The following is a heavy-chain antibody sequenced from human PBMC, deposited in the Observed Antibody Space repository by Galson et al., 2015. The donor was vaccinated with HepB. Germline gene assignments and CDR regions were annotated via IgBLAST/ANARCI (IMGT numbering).Heavy chain of an antibody. Sequence: QSGAEVKKPGESLRISCKASGYSFTSYWISWVRQMPGKGLEWMGRIDPSDSYTNYNPSFQGHVTFSADNSISTAYLPWSSLKASAPAMYYCMSPSTVTSLFDFDVWGQGTTFTVSS. CDR2: IDPSDSYT. V-gene: IGHV5-10-1*01. D-gene: IGHD4-17*01. J-gene: IGHJ6*02. CDR3: MSPSTVTSLFDFDV. CDR1: GYSFTSYW.